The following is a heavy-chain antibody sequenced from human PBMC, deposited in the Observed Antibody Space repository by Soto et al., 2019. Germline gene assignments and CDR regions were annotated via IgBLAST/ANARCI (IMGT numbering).Heavy chain of an antibody. D-gene: IGHD5-12*01. J-gene: IGHJ4*02. CDR1: GYTFTYRY. CDR3: ASESVDNRYYFDY. CDR2: ITPFNGNT. V-gene: IGHV1-45*02. Sequence: ASVKVSCKASGYTFTYRYLHWVRQAPGQALEWMGWITPFNGNTNYAQKFQDRVTITRDRSMSTAYMELSSLRSEDTAMYYCASESVDNRYYFDYWGQGTLVTV.